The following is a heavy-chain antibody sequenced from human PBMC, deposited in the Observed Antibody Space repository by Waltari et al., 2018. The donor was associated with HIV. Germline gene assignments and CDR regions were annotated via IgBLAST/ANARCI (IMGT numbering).Heavy chain of an antibody. CDR3: ARDHFYYDSSGYYHFDY. CDR1: GFAFSSYW. Sequence: EVQLVESGGGLVQPGGSLRLSCASSGFAFSSYWMSWVRQAPGKGLEWVANIKQDGSEKYYVDSVKGRFTISRDKAKNSLYLQMNSLRAEDTAVYYCARDHFYYDSSGYYHFDYWGQGTLVTVSS. V-gene: IGHV3-7*01. CDR2: IKQDGSEK. J-gene: IGHJ4*02. D-gene: IGHD3-22*01.